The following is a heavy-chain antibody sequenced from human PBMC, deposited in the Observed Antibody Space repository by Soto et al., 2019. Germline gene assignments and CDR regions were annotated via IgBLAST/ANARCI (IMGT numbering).Heavy chain of an antibody. CDR1: GGTFSSYT. V-gene: IGHV1-69*02. D-gene: IGHD1-1*01. CDR2: IIPILGIA. CDR3: ARTLNWNGISWFDP. Sequence: GASVKVSCKASGGTFSSYTISWVRQAPGQGLEWMGRIIPILGIANYAQKFQGRVTITADKSTSTAYMELSSLRSEDTAVYYCARTLNWNGISWFDPWGQGNMVTVSS. J-gene: IGHJ5*02.